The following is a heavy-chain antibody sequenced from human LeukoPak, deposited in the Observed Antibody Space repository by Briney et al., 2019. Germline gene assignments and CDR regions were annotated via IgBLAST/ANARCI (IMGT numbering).Heavy chain of an antibody. D-gene: IGHD3-10*01. CDR2: ISGSGGRT. CDR3: AKDSSMVRGDYDYFDF. V-gene: IGHV3-23*01. J-gene: IGHJ4*02. Sequence: GGSLRLSCAASGFTFSSYAMSWVRQAPGKGLEWVSAISGSGGRTYYADSVKGRFTISRDNSKNTLYLQMNSLRAEDTAVYYCAKDSSMVRGDYDYFDFWGQGTLVTVSS. CDR1: GFTFSSYA.